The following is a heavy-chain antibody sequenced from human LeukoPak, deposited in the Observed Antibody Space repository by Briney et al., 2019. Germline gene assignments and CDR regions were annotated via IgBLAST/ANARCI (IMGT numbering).Heavy chain of an antibody. CDR1: GFIFSTYY. CDR3: ARDTRDQDYYYYYMDV. CDR2: ISSSGSTI. D-gene: IGHD2-2*01. V-gene: IGHV3-48*03. Sequence: PGGSLRLSCAASGFIFSTYYMNWVRQAPGKGLEWVSYISSSGSTIYYADSVKGRFTISRDNAKNSLYLQMNSLRAEDTAVYYCARDTRDQDYYYYYMDVWGKGTTVTISS. J-gene: IGHJ6*03.